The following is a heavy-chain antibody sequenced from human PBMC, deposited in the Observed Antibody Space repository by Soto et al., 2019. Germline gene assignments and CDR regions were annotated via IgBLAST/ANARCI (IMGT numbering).Heavy chain of an antibody. V-gene: IGHV5-51*01. CDR1: GYSFTSYW. J-gene: IGHJ6*02. Sequence: GESLKISCKGSGYSFTSYWIGWVRQMPGKGLEWMGIIYPGDSDTRYSPSFQGQVTISADKSISTAYLQWSSLKASDTAMYYYARHFDFWSGKTKPYYYYGMDVWGQGTTVTVSS. CDR2: IYPGDSDT. D-gene: IGHD3-3*01. CDR3: ARHFDFWSGKTKPYYYYGMDV.